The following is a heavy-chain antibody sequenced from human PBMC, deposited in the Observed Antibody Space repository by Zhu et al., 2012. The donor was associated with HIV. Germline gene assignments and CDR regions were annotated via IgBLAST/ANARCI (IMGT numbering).Heavy chain of an antibody. J-gene: IGHJ4*02. Sequence: QVQLQESGPGLVKSSETLSLTCAVSGYSISSGYYWGWIRQPPGKGLEWIGNIYHSGSTYYNPSLKSRVTISVDTSKNQFSLKLSSVTAADTAVYYCARHDRDSSGYYWRGFDYWGREPWVTVSS. CDR1: GYSISSGYY. V-gene: IGHV4-38-2*01. CDR3: ARHDRDSSGYYWRGFDY. D-gene: IGHD3-22*01. CDR2: IYHSGST.